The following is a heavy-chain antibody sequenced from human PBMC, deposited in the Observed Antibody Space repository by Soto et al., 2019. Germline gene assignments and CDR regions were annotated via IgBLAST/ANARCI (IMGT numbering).Heavy chain of an antibody. J-gene: IGHJ3*01. CDR1: GYTFTSYY. V-gene: IGHV1-46*01. Sequence: ASVKVSCKASGYTFTSYYMHWVRQAPGQGLEWMGIINPSGGSTSYAQKFQGRVTMTRDTSTSTVYMELSSLRSEDTAVYYCATPTGGNYAFDLWGQGTMVTVSS. CDR3: ATPTGGNYAFDL. CDR2: INPSGGST. D-gene: IGHD4-4*01.